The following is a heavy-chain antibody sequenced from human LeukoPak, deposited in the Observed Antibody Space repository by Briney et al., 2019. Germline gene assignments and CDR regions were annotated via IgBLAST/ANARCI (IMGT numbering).Heavy chain of an antibody. Sequence: GGSLRLSCAASGFTFRNSWMNWVRQAPGKGLVWVSRINGDGTTTTYADSVKGRFIISRDNAKNTLYLQMNSLRAEDTAVYYCVKRDGYKPWDYNGMDVWGQGTTVTVSS. CDR2: INGDGTTT. CDR1: GFTFRNSW. D-gene: IGHD5-24*01. CDR3: VKRDGYKPWDYNGMDV. J-gene: IGHJ6*02. V-gene: IGHV3-74*01.